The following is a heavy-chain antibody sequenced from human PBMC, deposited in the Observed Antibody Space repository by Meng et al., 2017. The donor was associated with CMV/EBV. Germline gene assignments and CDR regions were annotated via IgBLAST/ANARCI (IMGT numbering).Heavy chain of an antibody. CDR2: ISSSSSTI. D-gene: IGHD2-8*01. J-gene: IGHJ4*02. CDR3: ARDGGYCTNGVCYPDY. Sequence: GESLKISCAASGFTFSSYSMNWVRQAPGKGLEWVSYISSSSSTIYYADSVKGRFTISRDNAKNSLYLQMNSLGAEDTAVYYCARDGGYCTNGVCYPDYWGQGTLVTVSS. CDR1: GFTFSSYS. V-gene: IGHV3-48*04.